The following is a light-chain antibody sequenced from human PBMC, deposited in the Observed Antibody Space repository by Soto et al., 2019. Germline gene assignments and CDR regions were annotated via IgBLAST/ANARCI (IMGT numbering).Light chain of an antibody. Sequence: QSVLTQPASVSGSPGQSITISCTGTSSDVGGYNYVSWYQQHPGNAPKVMIYEVSNRPSGVSNRFSGSKSGNTASLTISGLQAEDEADYYCSSFTSSSTWVFGGGTKLTVL. CDR2: EVS. J-gene: IGLJ3*02. V-gene: IGLV2-14*01. CDR1: SSDVGGYNY. CDR3: SSFTSSSTWV.